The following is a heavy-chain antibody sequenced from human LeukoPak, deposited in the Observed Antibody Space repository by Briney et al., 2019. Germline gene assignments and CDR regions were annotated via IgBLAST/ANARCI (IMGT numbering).Heavy chain of an antibody. CDR1: GGSISSSSYY. V-gene: IGHV4-39*01. CDR2: IYYGGST. J-gene: IGHJ6*03. CDR3: ARQLGATHAYYYYYMDV. Sequence: SETLSLTCTVSGGSISSSSYYWGWIRQPPGKGLEWIGSIYYGGSTYYNPSPKSRVTISVDTSKNQFSLKLSSVTAADTAVYYCARQLGATHAYYYYYMDVWGKGTTVTVSS. D-gene: IGHD4/OR15-4a*01.